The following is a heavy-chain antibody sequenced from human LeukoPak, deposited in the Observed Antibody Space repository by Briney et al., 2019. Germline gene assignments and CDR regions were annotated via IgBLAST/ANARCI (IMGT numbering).Heavy chain of an antibody. D-gene: IGHD3-16*02. CDR1: GFTFSSYA. CDR2: ISGSGGST. J-gene: IGHJ4*02. CDR3: AKDYRGDMITFGGVIDPY. V-gene: IGHV3-23*01. Sequence: GGSLRLSCAASGFTFSSYAMSWLRQAPGKGLEWISAISGSGGSTYYADSVKGRFTISRDNSKNTLYLQMNSLRAEDTAVYYCAKDYRGDMITFGGVIDPYWGQGTLVTVSS.